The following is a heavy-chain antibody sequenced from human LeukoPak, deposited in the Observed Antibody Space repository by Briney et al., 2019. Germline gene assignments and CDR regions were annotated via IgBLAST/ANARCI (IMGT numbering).Heavy chain of an antibody. CDR1: GFTLSSYW. D-gene: IGHD2-2*01. Sequence: GGSLRLSCAASGFTLSSYWMHWVRQAPGKGLVWVSRINSDGSSTTYAYSVKGRFTISRDNAKNTLYLQMNSLRAEDTAVYHCARGSQRGAAANYYGMDVWGQGTTVTVSS. V-gene: IGHV3-74*01. J-gene: IGHJ6*02. CDR2: INSDGSST. CDR3: ARGSQRGAAANYYGMDV.